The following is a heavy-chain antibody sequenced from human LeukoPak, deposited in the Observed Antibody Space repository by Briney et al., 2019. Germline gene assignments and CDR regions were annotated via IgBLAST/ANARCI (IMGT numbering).Heavy chain of an antibody. CDR3: ARDRYYDSSGYYYGVSHYFDY. J-gene: IGHJ4*02. D-gene: IGHD3-22*01. CDR2: INHSGST. V-gene: IGHV4-34*01. CDR1: GGSFSGYY. Sequence: SETLSLTCAVYGGSFSGYYWSWIRQPPGKGLEWIGEINHSGSTNYNPSLKSRVTISVDTSKNQFSLKLSSVTAADTAVYYCARDRYYDSSGYYYGVSHYFDYWGQGTLVTVSS.